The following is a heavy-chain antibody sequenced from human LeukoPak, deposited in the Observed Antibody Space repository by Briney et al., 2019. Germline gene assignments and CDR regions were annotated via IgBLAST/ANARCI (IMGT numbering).Heavy chain of an antibody. D-gene: IGHD3-3*01. CDR1: GYRFTTDY. CDR2: IYPGDSDT. V-gene: IGHV5-51*01. CDR3: ARHRDQGSITIFGVVGY. J-gene: IGHJ4*02. Sequence: GESLKISCKASGYRFTTDYIGWVRQMPGKGLEWMGIIYPGDSDTRYSPSFQGQVTISADKSISTAYLQWSSLKASDTAMYYCARHRDQGSITIFGVVGYWGQGTLVTVSS.